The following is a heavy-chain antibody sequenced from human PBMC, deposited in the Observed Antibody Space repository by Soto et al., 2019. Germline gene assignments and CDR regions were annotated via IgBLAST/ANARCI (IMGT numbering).Heavy chain of an antibody. CDR3: ARDLGGVVVVTAAEPLDGMDV. Sequence: GASVKVSCKASGYTFTGYYMHWVRQAPGQGLEWMGWINPNSGGTNYAQKFQGRVTMTRDTSISTAYMELSRLRSDDTAVYYCARDLGGVVVVTAAEPLDGMDVSGQGTTVTVSS. V-gene: IGHV1-2*02. CDR2: INPNSGGT. J-gene: IGHJ6*02. D-gene: IGHD2-2*01. CDR1: GYTFTGYY.